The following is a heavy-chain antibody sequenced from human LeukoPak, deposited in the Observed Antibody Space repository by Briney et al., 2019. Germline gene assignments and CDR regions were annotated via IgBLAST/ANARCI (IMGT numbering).Heavy chain of an antibody. J-gene: IGHJ3*02. D-gene: IGHD3-10*01. CDR1: GGSFSGYY. Sequence: PSETLSLTCAVYGGSFSGYYWSWIRQPPGKGLEWIGEINHSGSNNYNPSLKSRVTISVDTSKNQFSLKLSSVTAADTAVYYCARAGFVHGAFDIWGQGTMVTVSS. CDR3: ARAGFVHGAFDI. V-gene: IGHV4-34*01. CDR2: INHSGSN.